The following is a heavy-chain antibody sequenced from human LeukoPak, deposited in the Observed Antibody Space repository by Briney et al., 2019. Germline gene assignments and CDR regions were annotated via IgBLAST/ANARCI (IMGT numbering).Heavy chain of an antibody. CDR1: GGSISSYY. CDR3: ARQGQLDFDY. V-gene: IGHV4-59*01. Sequence: SETLSLTCTVSGGSISSYYWSWIRQPPGKGLEWIGYIYYSGSTNYNPSLKSRVTISVDTSKNQFSLKLSSVTAAYTAVYYCARQGQLDFDYWGQGTLVTVSS. D-gene: IGHD5-24*01. CDR2: IYYSGST. J-gene: IGHJ4*02.